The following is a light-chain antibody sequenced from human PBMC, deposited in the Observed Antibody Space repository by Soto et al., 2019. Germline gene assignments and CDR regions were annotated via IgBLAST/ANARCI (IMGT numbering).Light chain of an antibody. J-gene: IGKJ1*01. CDR1: RSISPW. CDR3: LQYSIATT. Sequence: DIQMTQSPSTLSACVGDRVTIACRASRSISPWLAWYQQKPGKPPKLLIYGASSLAAGVPSRFSGSGSGTDFTLTIGSLQPDDFAGYYCLQYSIATTFGHGTKVDIK. V-gene: IGKV1-5*01. CDR2: GAS.